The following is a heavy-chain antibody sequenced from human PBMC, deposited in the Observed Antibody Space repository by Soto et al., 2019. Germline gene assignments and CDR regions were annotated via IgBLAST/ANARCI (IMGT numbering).Heavy chain of an antibody. CDR2: IYYSGST. CDR3: ARVNYDSSGYGLVSWFDP. D-gene: IGHD3-22*01. CDR1: GGSISSYY. V-gene: IGHV4-59*01. Sequence: PSETLSLTCTVSGGSISSYYWSWIRQPPGKGLEWIVYIYYSGSTNYNPSLKSRVTISVDTSKNQFSLKLSSVTAADTAVYYCARVNYDSSGYGLVSWFDPWGQGTLVTVSS. J-gene: IGHJ5*02.